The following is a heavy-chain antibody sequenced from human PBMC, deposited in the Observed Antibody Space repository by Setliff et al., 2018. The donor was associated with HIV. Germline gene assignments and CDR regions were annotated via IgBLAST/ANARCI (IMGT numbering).Heavy chain of an antibody. CDR1: GYIFTDYF. CDR2: VDPQDGET. D-gene: IGHD6-19*01. V-gene: IGHV1-69-2*01. Sequence: ASVKVSCKASGYIFTDYFMHWVQQAPGEGLEWMGRVDPQDGETKYAEKFQGRVTITADTSTSTAYMELSSLTSEDTAVYYCARDLPGVPVTGASFFDVWGQGSLVTVSS. CDR3: ARDLPGVPVTGASFFDV. J-gene: IGHJ5*02.